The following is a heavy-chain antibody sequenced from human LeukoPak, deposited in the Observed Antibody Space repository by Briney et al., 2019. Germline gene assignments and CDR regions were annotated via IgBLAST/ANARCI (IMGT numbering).Heavy chain of an antibody. CDR3: AKDPMFGYRYGYFDY. Sequence: GGSLRLSCAASGFTFSSYAMSWVRQAPGKGLEWVSAISGSGGSTYYADSVKGRFTISRDNSKNTLYLQMNSLRAEDTAVYYCAKDPMFGYRYGYFDYWGQGTLVTVSS. CDR2: ISGSGGST. V-gene: IGHV3-23*01. CDR1: GFTFSSYA. J-gene: IGHJ4*02. D-gene: IGHD5-18*01.